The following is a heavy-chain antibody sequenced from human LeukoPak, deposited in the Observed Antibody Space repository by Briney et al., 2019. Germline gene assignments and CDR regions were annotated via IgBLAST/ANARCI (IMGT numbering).Heavy chain of an antibody. Sequence: GGSPRLSCAASGFTFSSYAMSWVRQAPGKGLEWVSAISGSGGSTYYADSVKGRFTISRDNSKNTLYLQMNSLRAEDTAVYYCAKDREWELRLHFDYWGRGTLVTVSS. CDR3: AKDREWELRLHFDY. D-gene: IGHD1-26*01. CDR2: ISGSGGST. CDR1: GFTFSSYA. J-gene: IGHJ4*02. V-gene: IGHV3-23*01.